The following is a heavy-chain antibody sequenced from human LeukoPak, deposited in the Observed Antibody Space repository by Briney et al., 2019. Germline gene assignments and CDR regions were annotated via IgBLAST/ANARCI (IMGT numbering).Heavy chain of an antibody. Sequence: LRLSCAASGFTFSSYGMHWVRQPPGKGLEWIGEINHSGSTNYNPSLKSRVTISVDTSKNQFSLKLSSVTAADTAVYYCARGRIVVVVAATRPFDYWGQGTLVTVSS. V-gene: IGHV4-34*01. D-gene: IGHD2-15*01. J-gene: IGHJ4*02. CDR1: GFTFSSYG. CDR2: INHSGST. CDR3: ARGRIVVVVAATRPFDY.